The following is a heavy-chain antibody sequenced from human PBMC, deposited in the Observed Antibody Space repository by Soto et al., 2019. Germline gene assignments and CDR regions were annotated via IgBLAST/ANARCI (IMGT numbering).Heavy chain of an antibody. D-gene: IGHD4-17*01. V-gene: IGHV3-30*03. CDR1: GFTFSSYG. Sequence: GGSLRLSCAASGFTFSSYGMHWVRQAPGKGLEWVAVISYDGSNKYYADSVKGRFTISRDNSKNTLYLQMNSLRAEDTAVYYCAIDYGDYILDYWGQGTLVTVSS. CDR3: AIDYGDYILDY. J-gene: IGHJ4*02. CDR2: ISYDGSNK.